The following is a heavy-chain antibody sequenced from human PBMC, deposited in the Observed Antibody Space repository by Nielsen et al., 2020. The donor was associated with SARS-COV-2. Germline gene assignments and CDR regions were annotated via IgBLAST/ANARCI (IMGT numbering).Heavy chain of an antibody. V-gene: IGHV4-39*01. CDR3: ARSGYSSNYYSFLAFDI. CDR2: IHHSGGT. J-gene: IGHJ3*02. CDR1: GGSISSNNYY. Sequence: SETLSLTCTVSGGSISSNNYYWGWIRQPPGKGLEWIGSIHHSGGTYYNPSLRSRVTISVDTSKNQFSLKLSSVTAADTAVYYCARSGYSSNYYSFLAFDIWGQGTMVTVSS. D-gene: IGHD1-26*01.